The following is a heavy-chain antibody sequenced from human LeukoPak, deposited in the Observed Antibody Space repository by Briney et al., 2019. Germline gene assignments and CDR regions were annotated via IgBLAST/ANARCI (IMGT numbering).Heavy chain of an antibody. J-gene: IGHJ6*02. CDR3: ATTSVQMGGDYYYGMDV. CDR1: GYTLTELS. D-gene: IGHD3-16*01. CDR2: FDPEDGET. Sequence: ASVKVSCKVSGYTLTELSMHWVRQAPGKGLEWMGGFDPEDGETIYAQKFQGRVTVTEDTSTDTAYMELSSLRSEDTAVYYCATTSVQMGGDYYYGMDVWGQGTTVTVSS. V-gene: IGHV1-24*01.